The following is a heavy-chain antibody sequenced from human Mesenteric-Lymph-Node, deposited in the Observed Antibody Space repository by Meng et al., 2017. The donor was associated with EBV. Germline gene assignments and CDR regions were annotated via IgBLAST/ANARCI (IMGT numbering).Heavy chain of an antibody. CDR1: GAAISSSKY. CDR2: IYHDGDT. Sequence: HAHLQEPRAALAMPSGPLTLSCAVSGAAISSSKYWSWVRQPPGKGLEWIGEIYHDGDTNYNPSLTSRVTISLDTSKNQFSLNLNSVTAADTAVYYCARGGSSSGWHGHFDFWGQGTLVTVS. V-gene: IGHV4-4*02. J-gene: IGHJ4*02. CDR3: ARGGSSSGWHGHFDF. D-gene: IGHD6-19*01.